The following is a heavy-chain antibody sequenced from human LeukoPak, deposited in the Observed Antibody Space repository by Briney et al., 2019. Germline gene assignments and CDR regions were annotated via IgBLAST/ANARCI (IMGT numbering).Heavy chain of an antibody. CDR2: ISAYNGNT. CDR3: ARGGYGSGSYSSYYYMDV. V-gene: IGHV1-18*01. D-gene: IGHD3-10*01. J-gene: IGHJ6*03. CDR1: GYTFTSYG. Sequence: GASVKVSCKASGYTFTSYGISWVRQAPGQGLEWMGWISAYNGNTNYAQKLQGRVTMTTDTSTSTAYMELRSLRSDDTAVYYCARGGYGSGSYSSYYYMDVWGKGTTVTVSS.